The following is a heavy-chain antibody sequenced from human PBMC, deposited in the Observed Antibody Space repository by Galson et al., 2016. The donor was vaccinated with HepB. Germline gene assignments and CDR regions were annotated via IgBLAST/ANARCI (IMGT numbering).Heavy chain of an antibody. J-gene: IGHJ4*02. Sequence: SVKVSCRASGYTFTSYAISWVRQAPGQGLEWMGWIRADNGDTNYAQKFQGRVTMTTDTSPNTAYMELRSLRSDDTAVYYCARDQGWSLTWGQGTLVTVSS. D-gene: IGHD6-19*01. CDR3: ARDQGWSLT. CDR1: GYTFTSYA. V-gene: IGHV1-18*04. CDR2: IRADNGDT.